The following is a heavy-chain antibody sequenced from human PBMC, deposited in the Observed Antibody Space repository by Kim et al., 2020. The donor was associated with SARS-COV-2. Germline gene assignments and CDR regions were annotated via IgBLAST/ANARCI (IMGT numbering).Heavy chain of an antibody. J-gene: IGHJ3*02. CDR3: ARDMRTGGAFDI. D-gene: IGHD1-1*01. CDR2: IYYSGTT. CDR1: GGSISSGGYY. V-gene: IGHV4-31*03. Sequence: SETLSLTCTVSGGSISSGGYYWSWIRQHPGKGLEWIGNIYYSGTTYNNPSLKSRVTISVDTAKNQFSLKVTSVTAADTAVYHCARDMRTGGAFDICGQGT.